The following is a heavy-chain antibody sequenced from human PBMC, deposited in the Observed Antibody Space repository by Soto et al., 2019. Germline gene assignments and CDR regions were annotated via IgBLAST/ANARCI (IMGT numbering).Heavy chain of an antibody. CDR1: GFAFSVAW. J-gene: IGHJ3*02. CDR3: ATGLGRAFDI. D-gene: IGHD3-10*01. CDR2: VKSKASGGSR. V-gene: IGHV3-15*01. Sequence: GSLRLSCAASGFAFSVAWMHWVRQAPGKGLEWVGRVKSKASGGSRDYAAPVKGRFTVSRDDSRHTVYLQMSDLKTEDTAVYYCATGLGRAFDIWGQGTMVTVSS.